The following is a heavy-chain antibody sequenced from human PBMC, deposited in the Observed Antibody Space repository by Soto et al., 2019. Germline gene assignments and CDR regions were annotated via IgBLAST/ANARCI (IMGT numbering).Heavy chain of an antibody. D-gene: IGHD3-10*01. Sequence: QVQLQESGPGLVKPSGTLSLTCTVSGDSISSSNWWSWVRQPPGKGLEWIGEIYVSGTTNYNPSLKSRVTISIDKSKNQFSLNVTSVTAADTAVYYCARPGGYVTSPWFGHNWFVHWGQGAQVTVSS. CDR2: IYVSGTT. J-gene: IGHJ5*02. CDR3: ARPGGYVTSPWFGHNWFVH. CDR1: GDSISSSNW. V-gene: IGHV4-4*02.